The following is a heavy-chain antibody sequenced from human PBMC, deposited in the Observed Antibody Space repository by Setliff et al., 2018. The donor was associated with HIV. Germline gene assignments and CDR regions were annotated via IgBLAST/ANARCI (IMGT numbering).Heavy chain of an antibody. CDR1: GASITDYF. D-gene: IGHD2-2*01. CDR3: SLQHGRPMRWFDP. J-gene: IGHJ5*02. CDR2: IHSSGSF. V-gene: IGHV4-4*07. Sequence: SETLSLTCTISGASITDYFWNWIRQPAGKGLEWIGRIHSSGSFNTNPSLESRVSMSVETSKNQVSLNLSSVTAADTAVYYCSLQHGRPMRWFDPWGPGTLVTVSS.